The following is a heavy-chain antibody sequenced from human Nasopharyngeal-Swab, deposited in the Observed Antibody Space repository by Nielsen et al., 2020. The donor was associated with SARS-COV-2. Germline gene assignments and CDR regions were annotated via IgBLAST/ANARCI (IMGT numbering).Heavy chain of an antibody. CDR2: IKSKTDGGTT. Sequence: GESLKISCAASGFTFSNAWMSWVRQAPGKGLEWVGRIKSKTDGGTTDYAAPVKGRFTISRDDSKNTLYRQMNSLKTEDTAVYYCTTLDYYDSSGLSFWGQGTLVTVSS. CDR3: TTLDYYDSSGLSF. J-gene: IGHJ4*02. D-gene: IGHD3-22*01. CDR1: GFTFSNAW. V-gene: IGHV3-15*01.